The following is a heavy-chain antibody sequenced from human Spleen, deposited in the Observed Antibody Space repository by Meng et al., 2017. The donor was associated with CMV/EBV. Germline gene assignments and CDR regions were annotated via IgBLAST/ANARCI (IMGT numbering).Heavy chain of an antibody. CDR2: ISSSGSTI. Sequence: GESLKISCAASGFTFSDYYMSWIRQAPGKGLEWVSYISSSGSTIYYADSVKGRFTISRDNAKNSLYLQMNSLRAEDTAVFYCARDPSVAARIGTFDIWGQGTMVTVSS. D-gene: IGHD6-6*01. J-gene: IGHJ3*02. CDR1: GFTFSDYY. V-gene: IGHV3-11*04. CDR3: ARDPSVAARIGTFDI.